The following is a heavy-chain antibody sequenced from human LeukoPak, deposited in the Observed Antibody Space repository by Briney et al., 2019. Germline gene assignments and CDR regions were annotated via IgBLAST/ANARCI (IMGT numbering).Heavy chain of an antibody. J-gene: IGHJ6*03. CDR1: GFTFSDNA. CDR3: AKDGAYSSGHMDV. V-gene: IGHV3-23*01. D-gene: IGHD6-19*01. CDR2: ITGDGGTT. Sequence: PGGSLRLSCAASGFTFSDNAMSWVRQAPGKGLEWVSIITGDGGTTYYADSVKGRFTISRDNSTNTLYLQMNSLRAEDTAVYYCAKDGAYSSGHMDVWGKGTTVTVSS.